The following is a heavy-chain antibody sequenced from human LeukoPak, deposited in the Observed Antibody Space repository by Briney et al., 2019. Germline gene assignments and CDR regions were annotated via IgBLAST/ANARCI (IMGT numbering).Heavy chain of an antibody. CDR3: ARLRWPRGGRSSFDY. CDR2: IYPGDSDT. Sequence: GASLKISCKGSGSSFTSYWIGWVRQLPGKGLEWMGIIYPGDSDTRYSPSFEGQVTISADKSISTAYLQWSSLKASGTAMYYCARLRWPRGGRSSFDYWGQGALVTVSS. D-gene: IGHD3-10*01. CDR1: GSSFTSYW. J-gene: IGHJ4*02. V-gene: IGHV5-51*01.